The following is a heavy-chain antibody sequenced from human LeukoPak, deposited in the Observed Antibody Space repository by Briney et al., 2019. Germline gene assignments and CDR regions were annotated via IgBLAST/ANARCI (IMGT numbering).Heavy chain of an antibody. V-gene: IGHV4-59*11. Sequence: PSETLSLTCTVSGGSISSHYWSWIRQPPGKGLEWIGYIYYSGSTNYNPSLKSRVTILVDTSKNQFSLKLSSVTAADTAVYYCARYSSSWYWFDPWGQGTLVTVSS. CDR1: GGSISSHY. CDR2: IYYSGST. J-gene: IGHJ5*02. D-gene: IGHD6-13*01. CDR3: ARYSSSWYWFDP.